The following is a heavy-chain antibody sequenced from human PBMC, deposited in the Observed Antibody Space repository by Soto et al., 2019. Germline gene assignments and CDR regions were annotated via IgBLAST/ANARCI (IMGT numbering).Heavy chain of an antibody. V-gene: IGHV3-21*01. Sequence: GGSLRLSCVVSGFTFSSYSMNWVRQAPGKGLEWVSYISSHSSYIYYADSVKGRFTISRDNAKNSLYLQMNSLRAEDTGVYYCARDPVGAAEKWFDPWGQGTLVTVSS. CDR3: ARDPVGAAEKWFDP. CDR2: ISSHSSYI. D-gene: IGHD1-26*01. CDR1: GFTFSSYS. J-gene: IGHJ5*02.